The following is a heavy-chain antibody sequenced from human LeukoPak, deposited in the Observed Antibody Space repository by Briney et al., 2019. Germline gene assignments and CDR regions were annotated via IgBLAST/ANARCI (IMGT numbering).Heavy chain of an antibody. D-gene: IGHD3-3*01. CDR3: ARTPPYDFWSGRGRYSGIDY. CDR1: GYTLTELS. CDR2: INPNSGGT. V-gene: IGHV1-2*02. J-gene: IGHJ4*02. Sequence: WASVKVSCKVSGYTLTELSMHWVRQAPGKGLEWMGWINPNSGGTNYAQKFQGRVTMTRDTSISTAYMELSRLRSDDTAVYYCARTPPYDFWSGRGRYSGIDYWGQGTLVTVSS.